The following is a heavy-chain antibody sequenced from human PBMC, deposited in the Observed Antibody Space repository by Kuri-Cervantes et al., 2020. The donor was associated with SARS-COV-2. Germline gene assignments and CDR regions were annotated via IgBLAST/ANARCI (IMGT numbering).Heavy chain of an antibody. CDR2: IYYSGST. CDR1: GVSVGSSRYY. CDR3: ATSYYYDSSGHYGWFDP. D-gene: IGHD3-22*01. Sequence: GSLRLSCTVSGVSVGSSRYYWGWIRQPPGKGLEWLGTIYYSGSTYYNPSLKSRVTISVDTSWNQFSLKLSSVTASDTAVYYCATSYYYDSSGHYGWFDPWGQGVLVTVSS. J-gene: IGHJ5*02. V-gene: IGHV4-39*01.